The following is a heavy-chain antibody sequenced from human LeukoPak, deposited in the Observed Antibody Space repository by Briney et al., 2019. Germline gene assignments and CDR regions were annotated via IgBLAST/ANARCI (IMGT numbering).Heavy chain of an antibody. D-gene: IGHD3-3*01. CDR1: GGSISSSSYY. Sequence: SETLSLTCTVSGGSISSSSYYWGWIRQPPGKGLEWIGSIYYSGSTYYNPSLKSRVTISVDTSKNQFSLKLSSVTAADTAVYYCARHLSPYDFWSDHGWFDPWGQGTLVTVSS. CDR3: ARHLSPYDFWSDHGWFDP. V-gene: IGHV4-39*01. J-gene: IGHJ5*02. CDR2: IYYSGST.